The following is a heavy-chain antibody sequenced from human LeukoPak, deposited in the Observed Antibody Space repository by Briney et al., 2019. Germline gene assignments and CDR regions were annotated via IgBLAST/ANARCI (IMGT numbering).Heavy chain of an antibody. D-gene: IGHD6-19*01. Sequence: GRSLRLSCTASGFTFGDYAMSWFRQAPGKGLEWVSSISSSSYIYYADSVKGRFTISRDNAKNSLYLQMNSLRAEDTAVYYCARDKDHSSGPPHTSSYWGQGTLVTVSS. CDR1: GFTFGDYA. J-gene: IGHJ4*02. V-gene: IGHV3-69-1*01. CDR3: ARDKDHSSGPPHTSSY. CDR2: ISSSSYI.